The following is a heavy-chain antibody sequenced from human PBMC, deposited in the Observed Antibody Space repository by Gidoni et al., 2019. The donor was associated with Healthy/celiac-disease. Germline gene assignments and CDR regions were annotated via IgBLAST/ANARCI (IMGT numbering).Heavy chain of an antibody. CDR1: GGTFSSYT. V-gene: IGHV1-69*08. D-gene: IGHD3-22*01. CDR3: AREGYYDDSSGQPTTLFDY. CDR2: IIPILGIA. J-gene: IGHJ4*02. Sequence: QVQLVQSGAEVKKPGSSVKVSCKASGGTFSSYTISWVRQAPGQGLAWMGRIIPILGIANYAQKFHGRVTITADKSTSTAYMELRSLRSEDTAVYYCAREGYYDDSSGQPTTLFDYWGQGTLVTVSS.